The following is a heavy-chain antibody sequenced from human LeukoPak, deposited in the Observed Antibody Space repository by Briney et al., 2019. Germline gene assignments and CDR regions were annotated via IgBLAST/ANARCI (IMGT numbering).Heavy chain of an antibody. V-gene: IGHV3-23*01. CDR1: GFTFSTYA. CDR2: ISGSGGTT. Sequence: GGSLRLSCAASGFTFSTYAMNWVRQAPGKGLEWVSGISGSGGTTYYADSVKGRFTISRDNSKDTLFLQMNSLRAEDTALYFCAKGHQSAWNAFDLWGQGTMVTASS. J-gene: IGHJ3*01. D-gene: IGHD5-12*01. CDR3: AKGHQSAWNAFDL.